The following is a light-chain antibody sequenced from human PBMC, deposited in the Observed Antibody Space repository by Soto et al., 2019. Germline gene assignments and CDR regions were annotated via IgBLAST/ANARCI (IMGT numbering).Light chain of an antibody. V-gene: IGKV1-5*03. Sequence: DLQMTQSPSTLSASVGDRVTITCRASQSIRSWLAWYQQKPGKAPKLLIYKASILEGGVPSRFSGSGSGTEFTLTISSLQTDDLATYDCKQYDSYSWTVGQGTKGEIK. CDR3: KQYDSYSWT. CDR1: QSIRSW. J-gene: IGKJ1*01. CDR2: KAS.